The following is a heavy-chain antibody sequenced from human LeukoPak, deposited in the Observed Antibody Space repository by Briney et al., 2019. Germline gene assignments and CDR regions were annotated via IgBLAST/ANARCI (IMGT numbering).Heavy chain of an antibody. J-gene: IGHJ5*02. D-gene: IGHD1-1*01. Sequence: GGSLRLSCAASGLTFSSFGMHWVRQAPGKGLEWVAVISYDGSNKYYADSVKGRFTISRDNSKNTLYLQMNSLRAEDTAVYYCARDLGRGTRHWFDPWGQGTLVTVSS. CDR1: GLTFSSFG. CDR2: ISYDGSNK. CDR3: ARDLGRGTRHWFDP. V-gene: IGHV3-30*03.